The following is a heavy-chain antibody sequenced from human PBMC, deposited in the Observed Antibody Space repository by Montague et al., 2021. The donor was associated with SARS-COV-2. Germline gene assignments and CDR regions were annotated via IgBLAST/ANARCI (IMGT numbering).Heavy chain of an antibody. D-gene: IGHD3-22*01. J-gene: IGHJ3*02. CDR2: IYYSGST. Sequence: SETLSLTCTVSGGSISSSSYYWGWIRQPPGKGLEWIGSIYYSGSTYYNPSLKSRVTISVDTPKNQFSLKLSSVTAADTAVYYCASPTYYYDSSGSDAFDIWGQGTTVTVSS. CDR3: ASPTYYYDSSGSDAFDI. CDR1: GGSISSSSYY. V-gene: IGHV4-39*01.